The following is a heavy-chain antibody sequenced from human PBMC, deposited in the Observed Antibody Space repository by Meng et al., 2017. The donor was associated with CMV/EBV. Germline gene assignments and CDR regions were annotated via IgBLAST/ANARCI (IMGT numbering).Heavy chain of an antibody. J-gene: IGHJ2*01. CDR1: GFTCSRYG. CDR3: AKSRGSSYFDL. CDR2: ISGSGGNT. V-gene: IGHV3-23*01. Sequence: LSCAACGFTCSRYGMSWVRQAPGKGLEWVSAISGSGGNTYYADSVKGRFTISRDNSKNTLSLQMSSLRAEDTAVYYCAKSRGSSYFDLWGRGTLVTVSS. D-gene: IGHD2-15*01.